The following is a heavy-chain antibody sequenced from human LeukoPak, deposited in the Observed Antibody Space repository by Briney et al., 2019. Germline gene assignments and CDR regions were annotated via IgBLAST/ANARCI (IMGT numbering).Heavy chain of an antibody. Sequence: LSGGSLRLSCAASGFTFSSYAMSWVRQAPGKGLEWVSAISGSGGSTYYADSVKGRFTISRDNSKNTLYLQMNSLRAEDTAVYYCAKRRDTAMLPFDYWGQGTLVTVSS. CDR3: AKRRDTAMLPFDY. V-gene: IGHV3-23*01. J-gene: IGHJ4*02. D-gene: IGHD5-18*01. CDR2: ISGSGGST. CDR1: GFTFSSYA.